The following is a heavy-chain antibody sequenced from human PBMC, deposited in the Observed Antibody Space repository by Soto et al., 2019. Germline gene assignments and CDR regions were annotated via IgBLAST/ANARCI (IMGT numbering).Heavy chain of an antibody. Sequence: VKLVESGGGVVQPGTSLRLSCTASGFDFSNSGIQWVRQTPGKGLEWVALISFDGDKYYVDSVKGRFTISRDSPTNTVYLQMNRLRPEDTGVYYCARDYARGWCQFWGQGTLVTVSS. V-gene: IGHV3-30*03. CDR1: GFDFSNSG. CDR3: ARDYARGWCQF. CDR2: ISFDGDK. J-gene: IGHJ4*02. D-gene: IGHD2-8*02.